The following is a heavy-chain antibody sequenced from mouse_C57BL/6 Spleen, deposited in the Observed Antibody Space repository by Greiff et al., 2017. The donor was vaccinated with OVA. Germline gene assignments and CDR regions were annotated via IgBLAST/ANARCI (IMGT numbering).Heavy chain of an antibody. J-gene: IGHJ3*01. CDR3: ARWGDYDLAWFAY. D-gene: IGHD2-4*01. Sequence: QVQLQQSGAELVKPGASVKMSCKASGYTFTSYWITWVKQRPGQGLEWIGDIYPGSGSTNYNEKFKSKATLTVDTSSSTAYMQLSSLTSEDSAVYYCARWGDYDLAWFAYWGQGTLVTVSA. V-gene: IGHV1-55*01. CDR2: IYPGSGST. CDR1: GYTFTSYW.